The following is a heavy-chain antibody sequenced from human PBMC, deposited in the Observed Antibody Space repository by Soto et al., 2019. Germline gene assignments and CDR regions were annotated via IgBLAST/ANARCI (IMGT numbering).Heavy chain of an antibody. V-gene: IGHV1-69*08. CDR1: EGTFSSYT. Sequence: QVQLVQSGAEVKKPGSSVKVSCKASEGTFSSYTISWVRQAPGQGLEWMGRIIPILGIANYAQKFQGRVTITADKSTSTAYMELSSLRSEDTAVYYCARDHGLAAGGGFLYYYMDVWGKGTTVTVSS. CDR2: IIPILGIA. D-gene: IGHD6-13*01. J-gene: IGHJ6*03. CDR3: ARDHGLAAGGGFLYYYMDV.